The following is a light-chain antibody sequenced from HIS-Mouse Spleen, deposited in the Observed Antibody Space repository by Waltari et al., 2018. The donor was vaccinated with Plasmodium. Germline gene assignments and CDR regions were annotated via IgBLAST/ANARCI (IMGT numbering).Light chain of an antibody. J-gene: IGLJ2*01. CDR2: EVS. Sequence: QSALTQPPSASGSPGQSVTISCTGTSSDVGGYNYVSWYQQHPGKAPKLMIYEVSKRPAGVPDRFPGSKSGNTASRTVAGLQAEDEADYYGSSYAGSNNLVFGGGTKLTVL. V-gene: IGLV2-8*01. CDR1: SSDVGGYNY. CDR3: SSYAGSNNLV.